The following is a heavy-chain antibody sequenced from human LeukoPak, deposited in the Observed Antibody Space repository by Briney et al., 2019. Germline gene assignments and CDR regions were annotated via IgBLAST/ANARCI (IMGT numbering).Heavy chain of an antibody. D-gene: IGHD2-15*01. J-gene: IGHJ5*02. CDR2: ISSSSSYI. Sequence: GGSLRLSCAASGFTFSSYSMNWVRQAPGKGLEWVSSISSSSSYIYYADSVKGRFTISRDNAKNSLYLQMHSLRAEDTAVYYCARLVVAPTRPSNWFNPWGQGTLVTVSS. CDR1: GFTFSSYS. V-gene: IGHV3-21*01. CDR3: ARLVVAPTRPSNWFNP.